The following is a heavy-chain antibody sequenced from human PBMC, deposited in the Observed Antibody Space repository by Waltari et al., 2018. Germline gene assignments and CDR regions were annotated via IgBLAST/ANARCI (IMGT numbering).Heavy chain of an antibody. CDR3: AKGQLRSAFDI. J-gene: IGHJ3*02. CDR2: IWYDGSNK. D-gene: IGHD1-7*01. Sequence: QVQLVESGGGVVQPGRSLRLSCAASGFTFSSYGMHWVRQAPGKGLEWVAVIWYDGSNKYYADSVKGRFTISRDNSKNTLYLQMNSLRAEDTAVYYCAKGQLRSAFDIWGQGTMVTVSS. V-gene: IGHV3-30*18. CDR1: GFTFSSYG.